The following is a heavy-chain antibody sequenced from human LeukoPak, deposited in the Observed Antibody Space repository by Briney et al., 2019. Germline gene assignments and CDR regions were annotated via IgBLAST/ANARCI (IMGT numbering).Heavy chain of an antibody. V-gene: IGHV1-69*05. J-gene: IGHJ3*02. CDR3: ASEKKRITIFGVVPDAFDI. Sequence: SVKVSCKASGGTFSSYAISWVRQAPGQGLEWMGGIIPIFGTANYAQKFQGRVTITTDESTSTAYMELSSLRSEDTAVYYCASEKKRITIFGVVPDAFDIWGQGTMVTVSS. D-gene: IGHD3-3*01. CDR1: GGTFSSYA. CDR2: IIPIFGTA.